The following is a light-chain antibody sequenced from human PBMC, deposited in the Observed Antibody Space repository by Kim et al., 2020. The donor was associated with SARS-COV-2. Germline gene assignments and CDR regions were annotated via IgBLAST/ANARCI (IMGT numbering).Light chain of an antibody. Sequence: SPGERATLSCRASRSVTNRYLAWYQRRPGQAPRLLIFGASSRSTGIPDRFAGSGSGTDFTLTISRLEPEDFAVYYCQQYGDSMLTFGQGTRLEIK. CDR2: GAS. V-gene: IGKV3-20*01. CDR1: RSVTNRY. J-gene: IGKJ5*01. CDR3: QQYGDSMLT.